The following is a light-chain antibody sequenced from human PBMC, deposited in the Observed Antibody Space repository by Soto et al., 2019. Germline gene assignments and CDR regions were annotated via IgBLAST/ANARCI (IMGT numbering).Light chain of an antibody. CDR3: AAWDDSLNGRYV. J-gene: IGLJ1*01. Sequence: SVLTQPPSASGTPGQRVTISCSGSSSNIGSNTVTWYRQLPGTAPKLLIYGNNQRPSGVPDRFSGSKSGTSASLAISGLQSEDEADYYCAAWDDSLNGRYVFGTGTKVTVL. CDR2: GNN. V-gene: IGLV1-44*01. CDR1: SSNIGSNT.